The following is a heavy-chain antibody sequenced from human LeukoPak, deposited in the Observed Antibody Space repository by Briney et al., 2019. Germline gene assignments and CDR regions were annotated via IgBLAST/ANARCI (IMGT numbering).Heavy chain of an antibody. CDR1: GGSFSGYY. CDR2: INHSGST. V-gene: IGHV4-34*01. Sequence: SETLSLTCAVYGGSFSGYYWSWIRQPPGKGLEWIGVINHSGSTNYNPSLKSRVTISVDTSKNQFSLKLSSVTAADTAVYYCARHQGYSSRWYEPYNGFDPWCQGTLVTVSS. CDR3: ARHQGYSSRWYEPYNGFDP. J-gene: IGHJ5*02. D-gene: IGHD6-13*01.